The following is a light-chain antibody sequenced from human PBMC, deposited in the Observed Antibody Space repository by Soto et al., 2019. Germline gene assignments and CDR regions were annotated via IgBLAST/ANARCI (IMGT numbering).Light chain of an antibody. V-gene: IGKV1-5*03. CDR1: QSISGW. Sequence: DIPMTQSPSTLSASVGDRVSITCRARQSISGWLAWYQQKPGKAPKLLIYKASSLESGVPSRFSGSGSGTEFTLTISSLQPDDFATYYCQEYNTHSRYTFGQGTKLEIK. CDR3: QEYNTHSRYT. CDR2: KAS. J-gene: IGKJ2*01.